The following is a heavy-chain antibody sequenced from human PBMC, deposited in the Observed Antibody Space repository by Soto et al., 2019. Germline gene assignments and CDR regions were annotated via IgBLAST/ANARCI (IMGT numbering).Heavy chain of an antibody. Sequence: GASVKVSCKASGGTFSNYAISWARQAPGQGLEWMGGIIPNNGNTNYAQKLQGRVTMTTDTSTSTAYMELRSLRSDDTAVYFCARVIVLMVYAIPRLYYFDYWGQGTLVTVSS. CDR3: ARVIVLMVYAIPRLYYFDY. CDR2: IIPNNGNT. J-gene: IGHJ4*02. CDR1: GGTFSNYA. V-gene: IGHV1-18*01. D-gene: IGHD2-8*01.